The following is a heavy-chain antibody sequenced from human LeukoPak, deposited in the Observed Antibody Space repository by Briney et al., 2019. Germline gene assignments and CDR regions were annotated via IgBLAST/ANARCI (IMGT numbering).Heavy chain of an antibody. J-gene: IGHJ4*02. CDR1: GFTFSNAW. CDR3: TGIVATIKLFDY. Sequence: GGSLRLSCAASGFTFSNAWMNWVRQAPGKGLEWVGRIKSKTDGGTTDYAAPVKGRFTISRDDSKNTLYLQLNSLKTEDTAVYYCTGIVATIKLFDYWGQGTLVTVSS. D-gene: IGHD5-12*01. CDR2: IKSKTDGGTT. V-gene: IGHV3-15*07.